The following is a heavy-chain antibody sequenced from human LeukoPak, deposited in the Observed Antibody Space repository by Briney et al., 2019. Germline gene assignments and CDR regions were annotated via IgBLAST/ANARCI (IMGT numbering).Heavy chain of an antibody. CDR2: FDPEDGET. J-gene: IGHJ6*02. CDR1: GYTLTELS. CDR3: ATETPDIGRSWVVAAGTRDYYYYYGMDV. Sequence: GASVKVSCKVSGYTLTELSMHWVRQAPGKGLEWMGGFDPEDGETIYAQKFQGRVTMTEDTSTDTAYMELSSLRSEDTAVYYCATETPDIGRSWVVAAGTRDYYYYYGMDVWGQGTTVTVSS. D-gene: IGHD2-15*01. V-gene: IGHV1-24*01.